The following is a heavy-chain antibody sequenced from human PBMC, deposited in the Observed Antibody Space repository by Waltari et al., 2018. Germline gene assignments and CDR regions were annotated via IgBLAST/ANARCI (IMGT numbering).Heavy chain of an antibody. D-gene: IGHD1-26*01. CDR1: GFTFSSYW. Sequence: EVQLVESGGGLVQPGGSLRLSCAASGFTFSSYWMHWVRQAPGKGLVWVSHINSDGRITDYAGSVKGRFTISRDNTKDTLYLQMNRLRVEDTAVDYCARGLPAWDGGGQGTLVTVSS. CDR3: ARGLPAWDG. V-gene: IGHV3-74*01. CDR2: INSDGRIT. J-gene: IGHJ4*02.